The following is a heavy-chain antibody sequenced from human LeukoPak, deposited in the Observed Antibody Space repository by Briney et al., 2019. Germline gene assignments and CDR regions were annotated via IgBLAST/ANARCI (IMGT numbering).Heavy chain of an antibody. CDR2: IGPYNGNT. CDR3: ARSVAGQGY. D-gene: IGHD6-19*01. CDR1: GYAFTGFD. Sequence: ASVKVSCKASGYAFTGFDLNWVRQAPGQGLEWMGLIGPYNGNTNYAQKFQGRVTMTTDTSTNMAYMELTSLTSDDTAVYYCARSVAGQGYWGQGTLVTVSS. J-gene: IGHJ4*02. V-gene: IGHV1-18*01.